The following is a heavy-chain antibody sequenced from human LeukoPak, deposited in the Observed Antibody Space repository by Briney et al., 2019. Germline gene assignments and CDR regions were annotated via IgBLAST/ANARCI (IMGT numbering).Heavy chain of an antibody. CDR1: GGSISSSSYY. CDR3: ARDGPGYYPLNQWFDP. D-gene: IGHD3-10*01. CDR2: IYYSGST. J-gene: IGHJ5*02. Sequence: SETLSLTCTVSGGSISSSSYYWGWIRQPPGKGLEWIGSIYYSGSTYYNPSLKSRVTISVDTSKNQFSLKLSSVTAADTAVYYCARDGPGYYPLNQWFDPWGQGTLVTVSS. V-gene: IGHV4-39*02.